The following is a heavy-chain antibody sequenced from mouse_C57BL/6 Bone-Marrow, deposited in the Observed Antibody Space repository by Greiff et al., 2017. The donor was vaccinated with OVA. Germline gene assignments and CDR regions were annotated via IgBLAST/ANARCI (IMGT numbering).Heavy chain of an antibody. Sequence: QVQLQQPGAELVRPGTSVKLSCKASGYTFTSYWMHWVKQRPGQGLEWIGVIDPSDSYTNYNQKFKGKATLTVDTSSSTAYMQLSSLTSEDSAVYYCARSMGGNYLCFGYWGQGTTLTVSS. J-gene: IGHJ2*01. CDR3: ARSMGGNYLCFGY. CDR2: IDPSDSYT. CDR1: GYTFTSYW. D-gene: IGHD2-1*01. V-gene: IGHV1-59*01.